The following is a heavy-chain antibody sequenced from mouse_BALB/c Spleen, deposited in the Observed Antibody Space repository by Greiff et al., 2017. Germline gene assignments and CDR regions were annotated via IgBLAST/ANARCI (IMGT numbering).Heavy chain of an antibody. CDR1: GDSISSGY. Sequence: VQLKESGPSLVKPSQTLSLTCSVTGDSISSGYWNWIRKFPGNKLEYMGYISYSGSTYYNPSLKSRISITRDTSKNQYYLQLNSVTTEDTATYYCARKYGNYGGFAYWGQGTLVTVSA. D-gene: IGHD2-10*02. CDR2: ISYSGST. V-gene: IGHV3-8*02. J-gene: IGHJ3*01. CDR3: ARKYGNYGGFAY.